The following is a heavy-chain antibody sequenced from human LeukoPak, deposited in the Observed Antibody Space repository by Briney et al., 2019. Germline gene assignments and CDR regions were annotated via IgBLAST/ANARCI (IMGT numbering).Heavy chain of an antibody. D-gene: IGHD2-15*01. CDR2: INPAGSET. V-gene: IGHV3-7*01. Sequence: GGSLRLSCAASGFSFSAYWMTWVRQAPGTGLEWVANINPAGSETYYVDPVKGRFSISRDNAKTLVYLQMNSLRAEDTAVYHCARFGYVAAVDVWGQGTPVTVSS. J-gene: IGHJ4*02. CDR3: ARFGYVAAVDV. CDR1: GFSFSAYW.